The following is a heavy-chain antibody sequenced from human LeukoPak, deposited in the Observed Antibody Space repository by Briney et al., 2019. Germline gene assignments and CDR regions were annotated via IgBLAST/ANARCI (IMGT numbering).Heavy chain of an antibody. CDR1: GYSFTSNG. CDR3: ARAAYDWNSIGYWYFDL. D-gene: IGHD1-7*01. V-gene: IGHV1-8*01. J-gene: IGHJ2*01. CDR2: MNPNSGNT. Sequence: GASVKVSCKASGYSFTSNGISWVRQSPGQGLEWMGWMNPNSGNTGYAQKFQGRVTITRNTSISTAYMELSSLRSEDTAVYYCARAAYDWNSIGYWYFDLRGRGTLVTVSS.